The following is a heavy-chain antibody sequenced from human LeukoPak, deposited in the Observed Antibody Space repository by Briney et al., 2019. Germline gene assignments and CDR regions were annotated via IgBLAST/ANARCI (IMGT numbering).Heavy chain of an antibody. V-gene: IGHV3-30*02. CDR3: AKGGSNNWSFDN. CDR1: GLTFSNYG. CDR2: IRYDGRNK. Sequence: PGGSLRLSCAAAGLTFSNYGMHWVRQAPGKGLQWVAYIRYDGRNKYSADSVKGRFIIYRDNSKSTLYLQMNSLRPEDTAVYYCAKGGSNNWSFDNWGQGTLVTVSS. D-gene: IGHD1-1*01. J-gene: IGHJ4*02.